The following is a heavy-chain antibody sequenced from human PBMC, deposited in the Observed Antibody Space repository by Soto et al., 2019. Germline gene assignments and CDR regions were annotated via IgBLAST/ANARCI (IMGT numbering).Heavy chain of an antibody. V-gene: IGHV3-23*01. CDR1: GFTFSSYA. Sequence: GGSLRLSCAASGFTFSSYAMSWVRQAPGKGLEWVSAISGSGGSTYYADSVKGRFTISRGNTKNTLYLQMNSLGAEDAAVYDSANHPLAAQHLVHYGMDVWGQGTTVTVSS. CDR3: ANHPLAAQHLVHYGMDV. J-gene: IGHJ6*02. D-gene: IGHD6-13*01. CDR2: ISGSGGST.